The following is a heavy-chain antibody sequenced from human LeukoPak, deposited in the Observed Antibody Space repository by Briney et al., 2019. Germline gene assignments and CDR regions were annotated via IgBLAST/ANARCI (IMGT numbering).Heavy chain of an antibody. D-gene: IGHD6-25*01. V-gene: IGHV3-30*03. CDR1: GFTFSSCG. Sequence: AGGSLRLSCAASGFTFSSCGMHWVRQAPGKGLEWVAVISYDGSNKYYADSVKGRFTISRDNSKNTLYLQMNSLRVEDTAVYYCGRDLIGTAASWDCWGQGTLVTVSS. CDR2: ISYDGSNK. CDR3: GRDLIGTAASWDC. J-gene: IGHJ4*02.